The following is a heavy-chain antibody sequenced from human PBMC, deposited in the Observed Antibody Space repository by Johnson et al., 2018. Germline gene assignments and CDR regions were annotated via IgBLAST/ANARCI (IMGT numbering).Heavy chain of an antibody. CDR1: AFSFSGAW. V-gene: IGHV3-15*07. CDR2: IKNEVQGGTT. J-gene: IGHJ6*04. Sequence: VQLVESGGGLVKPGGSLRLSCAASAFSFSGAWINWVRQAPGKGLEWVGRIKNEVQGGTTDYAAPGKGRFIISRDDSRDTLYLQMNSLKTEDTAVYYCSTDWMDVGGKGTTVTVSS. CDR3: STDWMDV.